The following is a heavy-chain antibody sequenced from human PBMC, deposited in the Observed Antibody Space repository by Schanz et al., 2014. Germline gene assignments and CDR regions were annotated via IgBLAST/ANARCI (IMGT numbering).Heavy chain of an antibody. CDR1: GYTFTGYY. D-gene: IGHD5-18*01. J-gene: IGHJ6*02. CDR2: ISAYNGHT. Sequence: QVQLVQSWAEVKRPGSSVKVSCKASGYTFTGYYMHWVRQAPGQGLEWMGWISAYNGHTDYAQKLQGKVTVTADNTTSAASMELSRLRSEDRAVDDSARGPSQGDSYGHNIEDYYYGMDVWGQGTTVTVSS. CDR3: ARGPSQGDSYGHNIEDYYYGMDV. V-gene: IGHV1-2*02.